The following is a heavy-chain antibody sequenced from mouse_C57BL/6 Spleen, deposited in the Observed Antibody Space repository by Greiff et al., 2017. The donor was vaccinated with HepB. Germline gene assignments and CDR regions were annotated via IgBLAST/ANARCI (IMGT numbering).Heavy chain of an antibody. V-gene: IGHV1-42*01. Sequence: EVQLQQSGPELVKPGASVKISCKASGYSFTGYYMNWVKQSPEKSLEWIGEINPSTGGTTYNQKFKAKATLTVDKSSSTAYMQLKSLTSEDSAVYYCAKGMYYGSRDYFDYWGQGTTLTVSS. CDR1: GYSFTGYY. CDR2: INPSTGGT. CDR3: AKGMYYGSRDYFDY. D-gene: IGHD1-1*01. J-gene: IGHJ2*01.